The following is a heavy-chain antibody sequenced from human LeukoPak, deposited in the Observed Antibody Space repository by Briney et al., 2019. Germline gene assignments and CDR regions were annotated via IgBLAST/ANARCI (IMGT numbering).Heavy chain of an antibody. D-gene: IGHD3-22*01. J-gene: IGHJ4*02. CDR1: GGSISSHY. CDR2: IYYSGST. CDR3: ARGVTMIGD. Sequence: SETLSLTCTVSGGSISSHYWSWIRQPPGKGLEWIGYIYYSGSTNYNPSLKSRVTISVDTSKNQFSLKLSSVTAADTAVYYCARGVTMIGDWGQGTLVTASS. V-gene: IGHV4-59*11.